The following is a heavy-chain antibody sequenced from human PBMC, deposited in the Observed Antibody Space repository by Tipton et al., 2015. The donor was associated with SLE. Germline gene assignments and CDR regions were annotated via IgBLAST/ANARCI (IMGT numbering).Heavy chain of an antibody. V-gene: IGHV4-39*02. Sequence: TLSLTCAVYGGSFSGYYWGWIRQPPGKGLEWIGTIYYLGNTYYNPSLKSRVTMSVDTSMNHFSLKLSSVTAADTAVYYCAKLRRPAVTLYYMDVWGKGTTVTISS. CDR3: AKLRRPAVTLYYMDV. J-gene: IGHJ6*03. CDR1: GGSFSGYY. CDR2: IYYLGNT. D-gene: IGHD2-15*01.